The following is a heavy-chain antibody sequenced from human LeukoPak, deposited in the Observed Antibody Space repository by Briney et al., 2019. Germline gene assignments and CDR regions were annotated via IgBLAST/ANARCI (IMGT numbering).Heavy chain of an antibody. CDR1: GFTFSSYS. Sequence: GGSLRLSCAASGFTFSSYSMNWVRQAPGKGLEWVSSISSSSTYIYYADSVRGRFTISRDNAKNSLYLQMNSLRAEDTAVYYCAREGSGSYYEGGFEYWGQGTLVTVSS. J-gene: IGHJ4*02. D-gene: IGHD1-26*01. CDR2: ISSSSTYI. CDR3: AREGSGSYYEGGFEY. V-gene: IGHV3-21*01.